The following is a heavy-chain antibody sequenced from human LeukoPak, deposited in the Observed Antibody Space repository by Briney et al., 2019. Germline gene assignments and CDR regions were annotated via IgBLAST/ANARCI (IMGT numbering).Heavy chain of an antibody. CDR3: ARQYYYGSGSYYGGEY. CDR2: ISYDGSKK. Sequence: PGGSLRLSCAASGFTFSSYGMHWVRQAPGKGLEWVAVISYDGSKKYYADSVKGRFTISRDNSKNTLYLQMNSLRAEDTAVYYCARQYYYGSGSYYGGEYWGQGTLVTVSS. D-gene: IGHD3-10*01. CDR1: GFTFSSYG. J-gene: IGHJ4*02. V-gene: IGHV3-30*03.